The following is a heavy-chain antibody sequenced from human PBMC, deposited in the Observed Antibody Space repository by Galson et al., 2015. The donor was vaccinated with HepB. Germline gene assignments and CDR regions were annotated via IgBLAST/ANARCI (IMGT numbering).Heavy chain of an antibody. CDR2: IDWDDDK. CDR1: GFSLSTSGMC. J-gene: IGHJ6*02. V-gene: IGHV2-70*01. CDR3: ARIPKHPLGIQRVYYGMDV. Sequence: PALVKPTQTLTLTCTFSGFSLSTSGMCVSWIRQPPGKALEWLALIDWDDDKYYSTSLKTRLTISKDTSKNQVVLTMTNMDPVDTATYYFARIPKHPLGIQRVYYGMDVWAKGPRSPSP. D-gene: IGHD5-18*01.